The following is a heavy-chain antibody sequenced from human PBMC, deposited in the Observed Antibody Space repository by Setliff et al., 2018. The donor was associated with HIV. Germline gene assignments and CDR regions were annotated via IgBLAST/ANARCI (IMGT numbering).Heavy chain of an antibody. CDR1: GGSISSDGYY. V-gene: IGHV4-31*03. CDR2: IYHRGSA. D-gene: IGHD2-15*01. Sequence: SETLSLTCSVSGGSISSDGYYWSWIRQHQGKGLEWIGYIYHRGSAYYHPSLKSRVTISVDTSKNQFSLKLNSVIAADTAVYYCATSRRYCSGATCYAYYYGMDVWGQGATVTVSS. CDR3: ATSRRYCSGATCYAYYYGMDV. J-gene: IGHJ6*02.